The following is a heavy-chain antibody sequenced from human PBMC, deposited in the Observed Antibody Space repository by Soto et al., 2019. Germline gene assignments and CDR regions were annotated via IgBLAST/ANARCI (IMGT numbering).Heavy chain of an antibody. Sequence: QLQLQESGPGLVKPSETLSLTCTVSGGSISSSSYYWGWIRQPPGKGLEWIGSIYYSGSTYYNPSLKSRVTISVDTSQNQFSLKLSSVTAADTAVYYCATCMVRGVLRGCHWFAPWGQGTLVTVSS. CDR1: GGSISSSSYY. CDR3: ATCMVRGVLRGCHWFAP. V-gene: IGHV4-39*01. D-gene: IGHD3-10*01. J-gene: IGHJ5*02. CDR2: IYYSGST.